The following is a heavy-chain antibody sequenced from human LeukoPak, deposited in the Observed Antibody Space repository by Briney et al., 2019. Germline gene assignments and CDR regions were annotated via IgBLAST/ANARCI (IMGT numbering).Heavy chain of an antibody. CDR1: GFTFSNYG. Sequence: GGSLRLSCAASGFTFSNYGMHWVRQAPGKGLEWVAFIWYDGNKKYYADSVKGRFTISRDNSKNTLYLQINSLRPEDTAVYYCARDPPTRYCSGGSCETPFDYWGQGTLVTVSS. CDR2: IWYDGNKK. V-gene: IGHV3-30*02. CDR3: ARDPPTRYCSGGSCETPFDY. J-gene: IGHJ4*02. D-gene: IGHD2-15*01.